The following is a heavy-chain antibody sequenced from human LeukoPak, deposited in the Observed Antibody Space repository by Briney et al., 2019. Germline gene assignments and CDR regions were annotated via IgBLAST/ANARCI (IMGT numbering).Heavy chain of an antibody. V-gene: IGHV1-3*01. CDR2: INAGNGNT. J-gene: IGHJ4*02. CDR1: GYTFTSYA. D-gene: IGHD3-10*01. CDR3: ARVRKATSGSYPYYFDY. Sequence: ASVKVSCKASGYTFTSYAMHWVRQAPGQRLEWMGWINAGNGNTKYSQKFQGRVTITRDTSASTAYMELSSLRSEDTAVYYCARVRKATSGSYPYYFDYWGQGTLVTVSS.